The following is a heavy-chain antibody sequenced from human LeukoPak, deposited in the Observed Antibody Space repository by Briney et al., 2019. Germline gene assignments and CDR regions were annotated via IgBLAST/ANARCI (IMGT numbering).Heavy chain of an antibody. V-gene: IGHV4-59*08. D-gene: IGHD2-15*01. CDR3: ARHSSSWDDFDY. J-gene: IGHJ4*02. CDR1: GGSISSYY. Sequence: PSETLSLTCTVSGGSISSYYWSWIRQPPGKGLEWIGYIYYSGSTNYNPSLKSRVTISVDTSKNQFSLKLSSVTAADTAVYYCARHSSSWDDFDYWGQGTLVTVSS. CDR2: IYYSGST.